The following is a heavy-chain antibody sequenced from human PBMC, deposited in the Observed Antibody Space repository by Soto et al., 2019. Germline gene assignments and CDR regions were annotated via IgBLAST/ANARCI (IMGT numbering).Heavy chain of an antibody. V-gene: IGHV3-23*01. J-gene: IGHJ6*02. CDR3: AKYSSSPRQDGMDV. D-gene: IGHD6-6*01. CDR2: ISGSGYNT. Sequence: PGGSLRLSCAASGFTFSNYAMMWVRQAPGKGLEWVSTISGSGYNTYYADSVKGRFTISRDNAKNTLYLQMNSLGAEDTAVYYCAKYSSSPRQDGMDVWGQGTTVTVSS. CDR1: GFTFSNYA.